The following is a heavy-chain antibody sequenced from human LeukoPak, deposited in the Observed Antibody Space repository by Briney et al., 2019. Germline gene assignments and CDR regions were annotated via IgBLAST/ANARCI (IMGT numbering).Heavy chain of an antibody. V-gene: IGHV3-33*08. CDR2: IWYDGSNK. CDR3: ARDNYQYYGMDV. D-gene: IGHD5-24*01. CDR1: GFTFSNYA. Sequence: GGSLRLSCAASGFTFSNYAMNWVRQAPGKGLEWVAVIWYDGSNKYYADSVKGRFTISRDNSKNTLYLQMNSLRAEDTAVYYCARDNYQYYGMDVWGQGTTVTVSS. J-gene: IGHJ6*02.